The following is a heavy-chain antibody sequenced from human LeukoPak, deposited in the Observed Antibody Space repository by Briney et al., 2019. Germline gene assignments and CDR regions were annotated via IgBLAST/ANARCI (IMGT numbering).Heavy chain of an antibody. CDR1: VFTFSSSS. CDR2: ISSSSSYI. CDR3: ARESGGDLGEAFDI. Sequence: GGSLRLSCAASVFTFSSSSMNWVRQAPGKGLEWVSSISSSSSYIFYADSVKGRFTISRDNAKNSLYLQMNSLRAEDTAVYYCARESGGDLGEAFDIWGQGTMVTVSS. J-gene: IGHJ3*02. D-gene: IGHD1-26*01. V-gene: IGHV3-21*01.